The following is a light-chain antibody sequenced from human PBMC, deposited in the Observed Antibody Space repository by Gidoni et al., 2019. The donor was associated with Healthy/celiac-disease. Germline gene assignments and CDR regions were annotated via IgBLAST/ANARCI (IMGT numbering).Light chain of an antibody. CDR2: EGS. J-gene: IGLJ3*02. CDR3: CSYAGSSTWV. CDR1: SSDVGSYNL. V-gene: IGLV2-23*01. Sequence: QSALTQPASVSGSPGQSITTSCTGTSSDVGSYNLVSWYQQHPGKAPKLLIYEGSKRPSGVSTRFSGSKSGNTASLTISVLQAEDEADYYGCSYAGSSTWVFGGGTKLTVL.